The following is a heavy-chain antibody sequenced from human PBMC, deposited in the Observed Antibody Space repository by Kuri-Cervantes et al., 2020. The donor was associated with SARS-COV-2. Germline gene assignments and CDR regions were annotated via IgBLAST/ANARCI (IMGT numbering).Heavy chain of an antibody. CDR3: ARESGVDWGSDAFDI. CDR1: GFTFSSYS. V-gene: IGHV3-48*01. J-gene: IGHJ3*02. Sequence: GESLKISCAASGFTFSSYSMNWVRQAPGKGLEWVSYISSSSSTIYYADSVKGRFTISRDNAKNSLYLQMNSLRAEDTAVYYCARESGVDWGSDAFDIWGQGTMVIVSS. D-gene: IGHD7-27*01. CDR2: ISSSSSTI.